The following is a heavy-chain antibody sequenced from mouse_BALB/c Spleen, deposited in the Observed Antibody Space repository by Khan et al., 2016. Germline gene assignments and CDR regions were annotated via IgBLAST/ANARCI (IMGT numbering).Heavy chain of an antibody. Sequence: LQQSGPGLVKPSQSLSLTCTVTGYSITSDYAWNWIRQFPGNKLEWMGYISSSGSTNYNPALKSRISITRDPSKNQFFLQLNSVTTEDTATYYCARDGSRYNYAMDYWGQGTSVTVSS. CDR1: GYSITSDYA. CDR3: ARDGSRYNYAMDY. CDR2: ISSSGST. V-gene: IGHV3-2*02. J-gene: IGHJ4*01. D-gene: IGHD2-3*01.